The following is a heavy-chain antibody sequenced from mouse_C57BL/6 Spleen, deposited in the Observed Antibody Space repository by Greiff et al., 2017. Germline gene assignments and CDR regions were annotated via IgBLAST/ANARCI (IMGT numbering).Heavy chain of an antibody. J-gene: IGHJ4*01. V-gene: IGHV1-52*01. CDR2: IDPSDSET. CDR1: GYTFTSYL. Sequence: QVQLQQPGAELVRPGSSVKLSCKASGYTFTSYLMHWVKQRPIQGLEWIGNIDPSDSETHYNQKFKDKATLTVDKSSSTAYMQLSRLTSEDSAVYYCAREGDYDGSSSGGNAMDYWGQGTSVTVSS. CDR3: AREGDYDGSSSGGNAMDY. D-gene: IGHD1-1*01.